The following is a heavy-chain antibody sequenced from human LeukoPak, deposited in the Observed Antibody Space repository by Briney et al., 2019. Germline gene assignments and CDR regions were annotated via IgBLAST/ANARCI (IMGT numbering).Heavy chain of an antibody. V-gene: IGHV3-23*01. CDR2: ISSSSSYI. CDR3: AKDRIASTVVTFFHY. J-gene: IGHJ4*02. Sequence: GGSLRLSCAASGFTFDDYAMNWVRQAPGKGLEWVSSISSSSSYIYYADSVKGRFTISRDNSKNTLYLQMNSLRAEDTAVYYCAKDRIASTVVTFFHYWGQGTLVTVSS. CDR1: GFTFDDYA. D-gene: IGHD4-23*01.